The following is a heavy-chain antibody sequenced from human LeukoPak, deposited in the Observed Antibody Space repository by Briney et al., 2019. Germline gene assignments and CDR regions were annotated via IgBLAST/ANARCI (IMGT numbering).Heavy chain of an antibody. D-gene: IGHD4-23*01. Sequence: GGSLRLSCAASGFTFSNYYMNWVRQAPGKGLEWVSSISSSSSYIYYADSVKGLFTISRDNAKNSLYLQMNSLRAEDTAVYYCARDPGGHFDYWGQGTLVTVSS. CDR1: GFTFSNYY. CDR2: ISSSSSYI. J-gene: IGHJ4*02. V-gene: IGHV3-21*01. CDR3: ARDPGGHFDY.